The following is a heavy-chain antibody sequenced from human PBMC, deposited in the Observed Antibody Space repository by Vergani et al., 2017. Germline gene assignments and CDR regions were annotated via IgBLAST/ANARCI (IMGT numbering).Heavy chain of an antibody. J-gene: IGHJ4*02. D-gene: IGHD2-2*01. CDR2: ISVHNGNT. CDR1: GYTFSNYG. V-gene: IGHV1-18*01. CDR3: ARDPGLVGYCTRTSCLFDY. Sequence: QVQLVQSGAEVKKPGASVKVSCKASGYTFSNYGITWVRQAPGQGLEWMGWISVHNGNTIYAQKVQGRVTMTTDTATSTAYMELRSLRSDDTAVYYCARDPGLVGYCTRTSCLFDYWGQGTLVTVSS.